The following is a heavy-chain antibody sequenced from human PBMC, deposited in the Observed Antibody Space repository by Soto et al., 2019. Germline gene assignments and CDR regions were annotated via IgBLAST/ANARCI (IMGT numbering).Heavy chain of an antibody. D-gene: IGHD3-9*01. J-gene: IGHJ6*02. Sequence: QLQLQESGPGLVKPSETLSLTCTVSGGSISSSSYYWGWIRQPPGKGLEWIGSIYYSGSTYYNPSLKSRVTISVDTSKNQFSLKLSSVTAADTAVYYCARHPVWYDILTGLGGMDVWGQGTTVTVSS. CDR1: GGSISSSSYY. V-gene: IGHV4-39*01. CDR3: ARHPVWYDILTGLGGMDV. CDR2: IYYSGST.